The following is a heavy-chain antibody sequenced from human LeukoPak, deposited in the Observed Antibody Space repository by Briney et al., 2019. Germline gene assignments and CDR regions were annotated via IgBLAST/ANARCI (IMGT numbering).Heavy chain of an antibody. CDR3: VRVVTTLLHYGMDV. CDR2: INSDGSST. CDR1: GFTFSSYS. J-gene: IGHJ6*02. V-gene: IGHV3-74*01. Sequence: GGSLRLSCAASGFTFSSYSMNWVRQAPGKGLEWVSCINSDGSSTTYADSVKGRFTISRDNAKNTLYLQMNSLRAEDTAVYYCVRVVTTLLHYGMDVWGQGTTVTVSS. D-gene: IGHD4-11*01.